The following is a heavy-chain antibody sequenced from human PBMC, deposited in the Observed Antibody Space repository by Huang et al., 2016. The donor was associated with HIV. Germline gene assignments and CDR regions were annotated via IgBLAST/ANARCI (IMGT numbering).Heavy chain of an antibody. V-gene: IGHV3-30*18. Sequence: QVHLLESGGGVVQPGGSLRLSCAASGFKLSGFGLHGVVQAPGKGLEWVAVSSYDGRSQFYTDSVKGRFTISRDNSDNTLSLQMKGLRPDDTAVYYCAKESRWFSDFDHWGQGVLVSVSS. CDR3: AKESRWFSDFDH. D-gene: IGHD2-15*01. CDR1: GFKLSGFG. J-gene: IGHJ4*02. CDR2: SSYDGRSQ.